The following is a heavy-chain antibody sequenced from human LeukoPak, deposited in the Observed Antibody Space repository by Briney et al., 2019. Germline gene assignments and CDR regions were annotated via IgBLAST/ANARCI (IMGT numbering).Heavy chain of an antibody. J-gene: IGHJ5*02. CDR2: IYHSGST. Sequence: KASETLSLTCAVSGYSISSGYYWGWIRQPPGKGLEWIGSIYHSGSTYYNPSLKSRVTISVDTSKNQFSLKLSSVTAADTAVYYCARHHYDFWSGYSNWFDPWGQGTLVTVSS. V-gene: IGHV4-38-2*01. CDR3: ARHHYDFWSGYSNWFDP. D-gene: IGHD3-3*01. CDR1: GYSISSGYY.